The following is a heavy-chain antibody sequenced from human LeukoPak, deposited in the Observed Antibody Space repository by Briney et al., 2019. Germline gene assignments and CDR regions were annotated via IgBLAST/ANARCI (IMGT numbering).Heavy chain of an antibody. Sequence: GGSLRLSCAASEFTFSRYWMTWVRQAPGKGLEWVANIKKDGSNKNYVDSVKGRFTISRDNAKNSPYLQMNSLRVEDTAVYYCARDVSDEYDSASRIHLDFWGRGSLVTVSS. CDR3: ARDVSDEYDSASRIHLDF. CDR1: EFTFSRYW. CDR2: IKKDGSNK. J-gene: IGHJ4*02. D-gene: IGHD2/OR15-2a*01. V-gene: IGHV3-7*01.